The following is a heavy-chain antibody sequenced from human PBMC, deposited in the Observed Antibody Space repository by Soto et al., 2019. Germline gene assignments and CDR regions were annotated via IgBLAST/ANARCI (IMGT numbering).Heavy chain of an antibody. Sequence: EVQLVESGGGLVQPGGSLRLSCAASGIPVSSNYMTWVRQAPGKGLEWVSVLHSGGDTYYANSVKGRFTISRHDSTNTLFLQITGLTPEDRAVYSWGREGPFYSPSRRDVGGKGPTVPV. CDR2: LHSGGDT. CDR3: GREGPFYSPSRRDV. J-gene: IGHJ6*04. D-gene: IGHD2-15*01. CDR1: GIPVSSNY. V-gene: IGHV3-53*04.